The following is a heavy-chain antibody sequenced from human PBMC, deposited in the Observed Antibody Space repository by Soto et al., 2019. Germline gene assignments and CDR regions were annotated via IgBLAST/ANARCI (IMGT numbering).Heavy chain of an antibody. CDR3: ARPEYSSSSYGMDV. V-gene: IGHV3-48*02. CDR2: FSSSSCTI. CDR1: GFTFSSYS. Sequence: GGSLRLSCAASGFTFSSYSMNWVRQAPGKGLEWVSYFSSSSCTIYYAGSVKGRFTISRDNAKNSLYLQMNSLRDEDTAVYYCARPEYSSSSYGMDVWGQGTTVTVSS. J-gene: IGHJ6*02. D-gene: IGHD6-6*01.